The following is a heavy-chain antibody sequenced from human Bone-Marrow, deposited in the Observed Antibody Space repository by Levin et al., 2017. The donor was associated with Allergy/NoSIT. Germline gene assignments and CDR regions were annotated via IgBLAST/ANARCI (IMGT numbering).Heavy chain of an antibody. CDR3: AIERGAYGLDF. D-gene: IGHD1-1*01. CDR2: IYLGDSDT. Sequence: GESLKISCKGSGFSFANRWIAWVRQMPGKGLEWMGIIYLGDSDTTYSPSFQGQVTISADKSTSTAYLQWSSLKASDSGIYFCAIERGAYGLDFRGQGTTVTVSS. CDR1: GFSFANRW. J-gene: IGHJ6*02. V-gene: IGHV5-51*01.